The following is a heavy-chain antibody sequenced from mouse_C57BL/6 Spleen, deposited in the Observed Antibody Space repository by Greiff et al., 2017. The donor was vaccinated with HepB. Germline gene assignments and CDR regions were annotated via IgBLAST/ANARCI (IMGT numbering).Heavy chain of an antibody. V-gene: IGHV1-64*01. CDR1: GYTFTSYW. Sequence: QVQLQQPGAELVKPGASVKLSCKASGYTFTSYWMHWVKQRPGQGLEWIGMIHPNSGSTNYNEKFKSKATLTVDKSSSTAYMQLSSLTSEDSAVYYCARRKGYDYDGAWFAYWGQGTLVTVSA. D-gene: IGHD2-4*01. CDR3: ARRKGYDYDGAWFAY. CDR2: IHPNSGST. J-gene: IGHJ3*01.